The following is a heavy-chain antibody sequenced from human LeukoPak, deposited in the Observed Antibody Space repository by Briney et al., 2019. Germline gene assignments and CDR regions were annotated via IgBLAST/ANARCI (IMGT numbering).Heavy chain of an antibody. D-gene: IGHD6-19*01. CDR1: GFIFSSYA. J-gene: IGHJ4*02. V-gene: IGHV3-30*02. CDR3: AKDGVIAVAGTRFDY. Sequence: PGGSQRLSCAASGFIFSSYAMNWVRQAPGKGLEWVAFIRYDGSNKYYADSVKGRFTISRDNSKNTLYLQMNSLRAEDTAVYYCAKDGVIAVAGTRFDYWGQGTLVTVSS. CDR2: IRYDGSNK.